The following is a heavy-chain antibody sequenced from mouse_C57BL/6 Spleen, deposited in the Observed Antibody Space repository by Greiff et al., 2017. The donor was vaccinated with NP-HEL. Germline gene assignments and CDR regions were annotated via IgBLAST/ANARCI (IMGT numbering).Heavy chain of an antibody. J-gene: IGHJ2*01. Sequence: EVKVVESGGGLVQPGGSMKLSCAASGFTFSDAWMDWVRQSPEKGLEWVAEIRNKANNHATYYAESVKGRFTISRDDSKSSVYLQMNSLRAEDTGIYYCTGDGRGNYFDYWGQGTTLTVSS. CDR2: IRNKANNHAT. D-gene: IGHD2-3*01. CDR3: TGDGRGNYFDY. V-gene: IGHV6-6*01. CDR1: GFTFSDAW.